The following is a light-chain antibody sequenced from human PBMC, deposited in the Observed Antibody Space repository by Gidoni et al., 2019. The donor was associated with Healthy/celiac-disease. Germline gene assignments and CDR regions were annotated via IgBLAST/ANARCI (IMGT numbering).Light chain of an antibody. CDR3: QQYGSSPQT. J-gene: IGKJ1*01. CDR1: QSVSSSY. V-gene: IGKV3-20*01. Sequence: IVLTPSPGTLSLSPGERATLSCRASQSVSSSYLAWYQQKPGQAPRLLIYGASSRATGIPDRFSGSGSGTDFTLTISRLEPEDFAVYYCQQYGSSPQTFGQGTKVEIK. CDR2: GAS.